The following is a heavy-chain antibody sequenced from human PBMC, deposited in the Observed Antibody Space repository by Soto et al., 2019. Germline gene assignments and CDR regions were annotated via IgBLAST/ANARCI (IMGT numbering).Heavy chain of an antibody. Sequence: SETLSLTCAVYGGSFSGYYWSWIRQPPGKGLEWIGEINHSGSTNYNPSLKSRVTISVDTSKNQFSLKLSSVTAADTAVYYCARGAPNYDYIWGSYRYPSAHYFDYWGQGTLVTVSS. J-gene: IGHJ4*02. D-gene: IGHD3-16*02. CDR2: INHSGST. CDR3: ARGAPNYDYIWGSYRYPSAHYFDY. CDR1: GGSFSGYY. V-gene: IGHV4-34*01.